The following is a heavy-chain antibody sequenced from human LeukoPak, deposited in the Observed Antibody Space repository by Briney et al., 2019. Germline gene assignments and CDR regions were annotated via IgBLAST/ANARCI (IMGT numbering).Heavy chain of an antibody. CDR3: ARYNGGSYKACDF. V-gene: IGHV3-7*04. Sequence: GGSLRLSCAASGFTFSSYWMTSVRQAPGKGLEWVANIKQDGSDKYYADSVKGRFTISRDNAKNSLYLQMNSLRAEDTAVYYCARYNGGSYKACDFWGQGTLVTVSS. CDR2: IKQDGSDK. CDR1: GFTFSSYW. J-gene: IGHJ4*02. D-gene: IGHD1-26*01.